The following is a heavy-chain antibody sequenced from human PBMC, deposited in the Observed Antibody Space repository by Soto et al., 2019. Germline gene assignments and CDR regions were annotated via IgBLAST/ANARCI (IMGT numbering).Heavy chain of an antibody. Sequence: EVQLVESGGGVVQPGGSLRLSCAASGFTFSSYWMHWVRQAPGKGLVWVSRVNPDGSDTSYADSVKGRFTISRDNAKNTLYLQMNSPRAEDTAVYYCARVAVGSYYFDYWGQGTLLTVSS. V-gene: IGHV3-74*01. J-gene: IGHJ4*02. CDR2: VNPDGSDT. CDR3: ARVAVGSYYFDY. CDR1: GFTFSSYW. D-gene: IGHD6-13*01.